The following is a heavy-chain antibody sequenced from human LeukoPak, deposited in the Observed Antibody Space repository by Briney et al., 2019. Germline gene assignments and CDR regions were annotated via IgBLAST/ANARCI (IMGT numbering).Heavy chain of an antibody. J-gene: IGHJ6*02. D-gene: IGHD3-10*01. CDR1: GFTFSSHD. Sequence: PGGSLRLSCAASGFTFSSHDMHWVRQAPGKGLEWVSAIGTAGDTYYPGSVKGRFTISRENAKNSLYLQMNSLRAGDTAVYYCARGAYYYGSASYHLNYFYYGMDAWGQGTTVIVSS. V-gene: IGHV3-13*01. CDR2: IGTAGDT. CDR3: ARGAYYYGSASYHLNYFYYGMDA.